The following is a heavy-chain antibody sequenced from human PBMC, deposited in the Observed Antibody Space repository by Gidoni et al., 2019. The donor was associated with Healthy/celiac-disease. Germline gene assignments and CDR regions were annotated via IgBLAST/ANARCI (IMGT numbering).Heavy chain of an antibody. V-gene: IGHV3-15*07. D-gene: IGHD5-12*01. CDR1: GFTFSNAW. CDR2: IKSKTDGGTT. J-gene: IGHJ6*02. Sequence: EVQLVESGGGLVKPGGSLRLSCAASGFTFSNAWMNWVRQAPGKGLEWVGRIKSKTDGGTTDYAAPVKGRFTISRDDSKNTLYLQMNSLKTEDTAVYYCGSGYDWFSYGMDVWGQGTTVTVSS. CDR3: GSGYDWFSYGMDV.